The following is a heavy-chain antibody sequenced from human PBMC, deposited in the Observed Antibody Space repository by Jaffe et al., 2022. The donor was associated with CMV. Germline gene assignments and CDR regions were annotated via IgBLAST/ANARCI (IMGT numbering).Heavy chain of an antibody. Sequence: EVQLVESGGGLVKPGGSLRLSCAASGFTFSSYSMNWVRQAPGKGLEWVSSISSSSSYIYYADSVKGRFTISRDNAKNSLYLQMNSLRAEDTAVYYCATDPLEDVVAHDYWGQGTLVTVSS. CDR2: ISSSSSYI. J-gene: IGHJ4*02. D-gene: IGHD2-15*01. CDR3: ATDPLEDVVAHDY. V-gene: IGHV3-21*01. CDR1: GFTFSSYS.